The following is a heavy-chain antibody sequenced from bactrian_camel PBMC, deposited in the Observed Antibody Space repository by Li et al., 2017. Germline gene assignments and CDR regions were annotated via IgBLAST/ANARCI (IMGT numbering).Heavy chain of an antibody. CDR1: DDGYSSAC. D-gene: IGHD3*01. J-gene: IGHJ4*01. CDR2: IYWGGLSP. CDR3: AAAAGGRLYRGSWCYDVVQRARDY. V-gene: IGHV3-3*01. Sequence: HVQLVESGGGSVQAGGSLRLSCTASDDGYSSACMGWFRQAPGKEREAVATIYWGGLSPYYADSVQGRFTISRDSATNTVYLQMNSLKPEDTAMYYCAAAAGGRLYRGSWCYDVVQRARDYWGQGTQVTVS.